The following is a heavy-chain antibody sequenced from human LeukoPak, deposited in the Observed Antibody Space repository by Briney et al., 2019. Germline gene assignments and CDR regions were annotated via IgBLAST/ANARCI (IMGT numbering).Heavy chain of an antibody. CDR3: ARGVGGDRDY. J-gene: IGHJ4*02. Sequence: PGGSLRLSCAASGFTFSSSWMHWVRQAPGKGLVWVSRINPDGSSTSHADSVKGRFTISRDNAKNTVYLQMNSLRAEDTRVYYCARGVGGDRDYWGQGTLVTVSS. D-gene: IGHD2-21*02. CDR2: INPDGSST. V-gene: IGHV3-74*01. CDR1: GFTFSSSW.